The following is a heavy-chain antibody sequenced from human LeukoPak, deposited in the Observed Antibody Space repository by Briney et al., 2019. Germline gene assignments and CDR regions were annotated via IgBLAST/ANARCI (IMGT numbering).Heavy chain of an antibody. CDR3: ARGNILTGKYMVY. CDR2: IYSGGST. CDR1: GFTVSSNY. J-gene: IGHJ4*02. V-gene: IGHV3-53*01. Sequence: GGSLRLSCAASGFTVSSNYVSWVRLAPGKGLEWVSVIYSGGSTYYLDSVKGRFTIFRDNSKNTLLLQMNSLRAEDTAVYYCARGNILTGKYMVYWGQGTLVTVSS. D-gene: IGHD3-9*01.